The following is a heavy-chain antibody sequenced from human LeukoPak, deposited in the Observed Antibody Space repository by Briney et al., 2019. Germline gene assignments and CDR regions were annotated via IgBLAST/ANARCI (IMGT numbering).Heavy chain of an antibody. Sequence: PSETLSLTCTVSGYSITSGYYWGWIRQPPGKGLEWIGNIYHSGSTYYNPFLKSRVTISVDTSKNQFSLRLNSVTAADTAVYYCAREWAYWGQGTLVTVSS. CDR2: IYHSGST. CDR1: GYSITSGYY. CDR3: AREWAY. J-gene: IGHJ4*02. V-gene: IGHV4-38-2*02.